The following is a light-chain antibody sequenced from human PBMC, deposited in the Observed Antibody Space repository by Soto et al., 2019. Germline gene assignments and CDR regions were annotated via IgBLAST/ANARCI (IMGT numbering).Light chain of an antibody. J-gene: IGKJ1*01. CDR2: GAS. V-gene: IGKV3-15*01. CDR1: QSVSSN. Sequence: EIVMTQSPATLSVSPGERATLSCRASQSVSSNLAWYQQKPGQAPRLLIYGASTRATGIPARFSGSGSGTECTLTISSLQSEDFAVYYCKQYNNWPPETFGQGTKVEIK. CDR3: KQYNNWPPET.